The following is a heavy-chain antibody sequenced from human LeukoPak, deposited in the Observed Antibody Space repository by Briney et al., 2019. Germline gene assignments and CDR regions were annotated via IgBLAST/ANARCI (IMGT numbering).Heavy chain of an antibody. Sequence: SETLSLTCTVSGGSTTSSYGSWIRHPPGKGLEWIGYIYYSGSTNYNPSLKSRVTISVDTSKNKFSLKLSSVTAADTAVYYCAGTPTLYGSSTSCVDYWGQGTLVTVSS. CDR3: AGTPTLYGSSTSCVDY. CDR2: IYYSGST. V-gene: IGHV4-59*01. D-gene: IGHD2-2*01. J-gene: IGHJ4*02. CDR1: GGSTTSSY.